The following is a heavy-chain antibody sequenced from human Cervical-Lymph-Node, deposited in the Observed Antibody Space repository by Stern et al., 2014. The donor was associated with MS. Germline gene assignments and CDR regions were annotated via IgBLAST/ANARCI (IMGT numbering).Heavy chain of an antibody. CDR2: IYWDADK. CDR1: GFSLSTSGVG. Sequence: QITLKESGPTLVKPTQTLTLTCTFSGFSLSTSGVGVGWIRQPPGKALEWLALIYWDADKQYSPSLKSRLTITKETSKNQVVLTMTNMDPVDTATYYCAHKRYGDYFVDYWGQGTLVTVSS. D-gene: IGHD4-17*01. CDR3: AHKRYGDYFVDY. V-gene: IGHV2-5*02. J-gene: IGHJ4*02.